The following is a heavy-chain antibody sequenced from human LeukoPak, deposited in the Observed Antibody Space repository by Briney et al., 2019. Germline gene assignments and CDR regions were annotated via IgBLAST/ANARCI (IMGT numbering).Heavy chain of an antibody. V-gene: IGHV4-59*01. CDR2: IYNSGNT. CDR3: ARYRGTYGYYFDY. Sequence: SETLSLTCSVSGGSISSYYWSWIRQSPENGLEWIGYIYNSGNTNYNLFLKSRVTISADTSKNQFSLKLTSVTAADTAVYYCARYRGTYGYYFDYWGQGTLVTVSS. D-gene: IGHD5-24*01. J-gene: IGHJ4*02. CDR1: GGSISSYY.